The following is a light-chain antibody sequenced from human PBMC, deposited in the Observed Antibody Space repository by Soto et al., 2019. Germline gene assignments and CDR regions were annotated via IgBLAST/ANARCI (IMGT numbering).Light chain of an antibody. Sequence: EIVMTQSPATLSVSPGERATLSCRASQSVGTNLAWFQQRPGQAPRLLIYGASTRATGIPARFSGSGSGTEFTLTICSLQSEDFAVYDCQQYNKWPPITFGQGTRLET. CDR2: GAS. CDR1: QSVGTN. J-gene: IGKJ5*01. V-gene: IGKV3-15*01. CDR3: QQYNKWPPIT.